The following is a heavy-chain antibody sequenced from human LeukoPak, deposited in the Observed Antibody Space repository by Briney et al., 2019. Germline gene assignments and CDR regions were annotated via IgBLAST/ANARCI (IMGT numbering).Heavy chain of an antibody. Sequence: SETLSLTCTVSGGSISNYYWSWIRQPPGKGLEWLGYISYSASSNYNPSLKSRVSISVDTSKNKFSLKLNSVTAADTAVYYCAREFSSRDQFDYWGQGTLVTVSS. CDR3: AREFSSRDQFDY. V-gene: IGHV4-59*01. D-gene: IGHD5-24*01. J-gene: IGHJ4*02. CDR1: GGSISNYY. CDR2: ISYSASS.